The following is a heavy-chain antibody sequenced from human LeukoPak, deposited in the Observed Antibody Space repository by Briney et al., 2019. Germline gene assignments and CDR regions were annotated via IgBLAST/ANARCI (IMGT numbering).Heavy chain of an antibody. CDR3: AKVSSPIAVAALFDY. Sequence: PSETLSLTCTVSGGSISSYYWSWIRQPAGKGLEWIGRIYTSGSTNYNPSLKSRVTMSVDTSKNQFSLKLSSVTAADTAVYSCAKVSSPIAVAALFDYWGQGTLVTVSS. V-gene: IGHV4-4*07. J-gene: IGHJ4*02. D-gene: IGHD6-19*01. CDR1: GGSISSYY. CDR2: IYTSGST.